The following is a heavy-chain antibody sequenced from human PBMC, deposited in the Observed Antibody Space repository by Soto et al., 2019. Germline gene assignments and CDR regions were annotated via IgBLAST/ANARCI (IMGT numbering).Heavy chain of an antibody. J-gene: IGHJ3*02. Sequence: GGSLRLSCAASGFTFSSYGMHWVRQAPGKGLEWVAVISYDGSNKYYADSVKGRFTISRDNSKNTLYLQMNSLRAEDTAVYYCAKDLYDYVWGTWNAFDIWGQGTMVTVSS. D-gene: IGHD3-16*01. CDR1: GFTFSSYG. V-gene: IGHV3-30*18. CDR3: AKDLYDYVWGTWNAFDI. CDR2: ISYDGSNK.